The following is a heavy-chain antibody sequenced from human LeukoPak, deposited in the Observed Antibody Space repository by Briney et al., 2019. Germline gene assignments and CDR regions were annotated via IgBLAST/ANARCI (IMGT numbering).Heavy chain of an antibody. CDR2: INSDGSST. Sequence: GGSLRLSCAASGFTFSSYWMYWVRQVPGKGLVWVSRINSDGSSTSDADSVKGRFTISRDNAKNTLYLQMNSLRAEDMAVYYCATGVGHAFGIWGQGTMVTVSS. J-gene: IGHJ3*02. V-gene: IGHV3-74*01. CDR1: GFTFSSYW. CDR3: ATGVGHAFGI. D-gene: IGHD1-26*01.